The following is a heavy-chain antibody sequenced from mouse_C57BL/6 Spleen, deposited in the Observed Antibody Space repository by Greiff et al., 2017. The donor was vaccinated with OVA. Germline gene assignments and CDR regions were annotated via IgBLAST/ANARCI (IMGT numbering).Heavy chain of an antibody. CDR1: GFTFSDYS. V-gene: IGHV5-16*01. CDR3: ARELYWYFDV. J-gene: IGHJ1*03. Sequence: EVKLMESEGGLVQPGSSMKLSCTASGFTFSDYSMAWVRQAPEKGLEWVANINYDGSSTYYLDSLKSRFIISRDNAKNILYLQMSSLKSEDTATYYCARELYWYFDVWGTGTTVTVSS. CDR2: INYDGSST.